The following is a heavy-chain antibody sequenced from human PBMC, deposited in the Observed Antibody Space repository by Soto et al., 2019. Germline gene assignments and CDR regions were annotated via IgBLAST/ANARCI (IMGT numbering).Heavy chain of an antibody. CDR3: ARVQATVTSFDH. CDR2: IYYTGNT. D-gene: IGHD4-17*01. CDR1: GGPFSSYY. J-gene: IGHJ4*02. V-gene: IGHV4-59*01. Sequence: SETLSLTCTVSGGPFSSYYWSWIWQPPGKGLEWIGYIYYTGNTNYNPSLKSRVTMSMDTSRNQFSLKLTSVTVADTAVYYCARVQATVTSFDHWGQGILVTVSS.